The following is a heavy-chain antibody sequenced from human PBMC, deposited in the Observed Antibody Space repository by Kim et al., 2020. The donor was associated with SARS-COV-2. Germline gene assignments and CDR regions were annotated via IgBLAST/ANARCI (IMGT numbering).Heavy chain of an antibody. CDR3: ARDVRDVLLWFGELYNPIDY. D-gene: IGHD3-10*01. Sequence: ASVKVSCKASGYTFTSYGISWVRQAPGQGLEWMGWISAYNGNTNYAQKLQGRVTMTTDTSTSTAYMELRSLRSDDTAVYYCARDVRDVLLWFGELYNPIDYWGQGTLVPVSS. CDR1: GYTFTSYG. CDR2: ISAYNGNT. V-gene: IGHV1-18*01. J-gene: IGHJ4*02.